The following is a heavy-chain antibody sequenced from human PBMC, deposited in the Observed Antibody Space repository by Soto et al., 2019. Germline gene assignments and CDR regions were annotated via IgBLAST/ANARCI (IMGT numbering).Heavy chain of an antibody. CDR3: ARHKRDLRFLEWSYYFDY. V-gene: IGHV3-30-3*01. D-gene: IGHD3-3*01. Sequence: QVQLVESGGGVVQPGRSLRLSCAASGFTFSSYAIHWVRQAPGKGPEWVALISYDGSNKYYADSVKGRFTISRDNSKNTLYLQMNSLRAEDTAVYYCARHKRDLRFLEWSYYFDYWGQGTLVTVSS. CDR1: GFTFSSYA. CDR2: ISYDGSNK. J-gene: IGHJ4*02.